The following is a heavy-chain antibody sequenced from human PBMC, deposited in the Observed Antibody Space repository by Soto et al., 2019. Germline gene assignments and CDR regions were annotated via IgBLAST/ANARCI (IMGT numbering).Heavy chain of an antibody. J-gene: IGHJ1*01. V-gene: IGHV3-30*18. Sequence: QVQLVESGGGVVQPGRSLRLSCAASGFTFSSYGMHWVRQAPGKGLEWVAVISYDGSNKYYADSVKGRFTISRDNSKNTLYLQMNSLRAEDTAVYYCANTPSDILTGYLPFQHWGQGTLVTVSS. CDR1: GFTFSSYG. CDR3: ANTPSDILTGYLPFQH. D-gene: IGHD3-9*01. CDR2: ISYDGSNK.